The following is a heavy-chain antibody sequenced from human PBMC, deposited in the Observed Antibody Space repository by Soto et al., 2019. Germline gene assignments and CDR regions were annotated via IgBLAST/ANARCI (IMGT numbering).Heavy chain of an antibody. CDR3: AKDIGVRGYSSDSGYYYYGMDV. J-gene: IGHJ6*02. Sequence: GGSLRLSCAASGFTFSSYAMSWVRQAPGKGLEWVSAISGSGGSTYYADSVKGRFTISRDNSKNTLYLQMNSLRAEDTAVYYCAKDIGVRGYSSDSGYYYYGMDVWGQGTTVTVSS. CDR1: GFTFSSYA. V-gene: IGHV3-23*01. D-gene: IGHD6-19*01. CDR2: ISGSGGST.